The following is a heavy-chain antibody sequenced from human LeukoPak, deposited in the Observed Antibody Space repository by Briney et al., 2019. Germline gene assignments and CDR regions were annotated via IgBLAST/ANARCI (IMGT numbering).Heavy chain of an antibody. CDR1: GCSITSYY. J-gene: IGHJ4*02. CDR2: IYYSGST. CDR3: ARHMGLWYSYGYPYFDY. D-gene: IGHD5-18*01. V-gene: IGHV4-59*08. Sequence: SETLSLTCTVSGCSITSYYWSWIRQPPGKGLEWIGYIYYSGSTNYNPSLKSRVTISVDTSKNQFSLKLSSVTAADTAVYYCARHMGLWYSYGYPYFDYWGQGTLVTVSS.